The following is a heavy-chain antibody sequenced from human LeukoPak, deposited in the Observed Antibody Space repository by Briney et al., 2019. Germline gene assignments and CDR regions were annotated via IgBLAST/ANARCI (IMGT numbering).Heavy chain of an antibody. CDR2: IYTSGST. D-gene: IGHD3-10*01. V-gene: IGHV4-4*07. CDR3: ARVGYYYGSGSYIRAYYFDY. Sequence: SETLSLTCTVSGGSISSYYWSWIRQPAGKGLEWIGRIYTSGSTNYNPSLKSRVTISVDTSKNQFSLKLSSVTAADTAVYYCARVGYYYGSGSYIRAYYFDYWGQGTLVTVSS. CDR1: GGSISSYY. J-gene: IGHJ4*02.